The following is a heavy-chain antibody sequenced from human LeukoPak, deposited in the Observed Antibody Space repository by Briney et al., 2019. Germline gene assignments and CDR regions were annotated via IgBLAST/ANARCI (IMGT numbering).Heavy chain of an antibody. Sequence: GGSLRLSCAASGFTFSAYNMNWVRQAPGKGLEWVASISSISTYIWYADSVKGRFITSRDNTKKSLYLEMNSLRAEDTAVYYCARGDCSSTSCYIFDYWGQGTLVTVSS. J-gene: IGHJ4*02. D-gene: IGHD2-2*02. V-gene: IGHV3-21*01. CDR1: GFTFSAYN. CDR2: ISSISTYI. CDR3: ARGDCSSTSCYIFDY.